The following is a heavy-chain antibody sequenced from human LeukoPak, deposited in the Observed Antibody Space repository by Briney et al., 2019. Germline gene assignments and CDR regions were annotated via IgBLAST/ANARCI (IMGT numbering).Heavy chain of an antibody. CDR2: ISSSGSTI. CDR3: ARAGGCSGGQMVYAICWFDP. CDR1: GFTFSDYY. V-gene: IGHV3-11*01. D-gene: IGHD2-8*01. J-gene: IGHJ5*02. Sequence: PGGSLRLSCAASGFTFSDYYMSWIRQAPGKGLEWVSYISSSGSTIYYADSVKGRFTISRDNAKNSLYLQMNSLRAEDTAVYYCARAGGCSGGQMVYAICWFDPWGQGTLVTVSS.